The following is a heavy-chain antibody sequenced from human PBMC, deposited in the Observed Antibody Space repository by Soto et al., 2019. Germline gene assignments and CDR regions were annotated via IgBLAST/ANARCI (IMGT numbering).Heavy chain of an antibody. D-gene: IGHD4-17*01. CDR2: FSGIGEDT. CDR1: GFTLRTNG. Sequence: EVQLSESGGGLVQPGGCLRLSCAATGFTLRTNGMSWVRQAPGKGLEWVSSFSGIGEDTWYADSLKGRFTISRDNSQNTVYLQMNSLRAEDTALYYCAGHGGYSYLGQGTLVTVSS. CDR3: AGHGGYSY. J-gene: IGHJ4*02. V-gene: IGHV3-23*01.